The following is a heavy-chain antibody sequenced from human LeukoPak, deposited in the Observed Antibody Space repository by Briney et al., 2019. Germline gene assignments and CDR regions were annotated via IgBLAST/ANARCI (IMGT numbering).Heavy chain of an antibody. CDR1: GYSISSGYY. CDR3: ARQGHKRITIFGVVRPFDY. J-gene: IGHJ4*02. Sequence: SETLSLTCAVSGYSISSGYYWGWIRQPPGKGLEWIGSIYHSGSTYYNPSLKSRVTISVDTSKNQFSLKLSSVTAADTAMYYCARQGHKRITIFGVVRPFDYWGQGTLVTVSS. V-gene: IGHV4-38-2*01. D-gene: IGHD3-3*01. CDR2: IYHSGST.